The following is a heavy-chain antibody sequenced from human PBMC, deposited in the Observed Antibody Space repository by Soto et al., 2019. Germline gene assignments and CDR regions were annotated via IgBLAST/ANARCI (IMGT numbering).Heavy chain of an antibody. V-gene: IGHV3-23*01. J-gene: IGHJ4*02. CDR2: ISAGGGST. Sequence: EVQLLESGGGLVQPGGSLRLSCAASGFTFSSNAMSWVRQAPGKGLEWVSAISAGGGSTYYANSVKGRFTISRDNSNNTLYLQMNSLRANNTDEYYCEKDRGTSAYYYWSFDNWGQGTLETASA. CDR1: GFTFSSNA. CDR3: EKDRGTSAYYYWSFDN. D-gene: IGHD3-22*01.